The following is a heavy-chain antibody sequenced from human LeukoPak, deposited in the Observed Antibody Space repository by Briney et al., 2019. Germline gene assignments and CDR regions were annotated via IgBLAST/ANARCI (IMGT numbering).Heavy chain of an antibody. CDR1: GGSVSSSNYY. CDR3: ARVGKPYDGTSSFDY. V-gene: IGHV4-61*01. Sequence: PSETLSLTCTVSGGSVSSSNYYWSWIRQPPGKGLEWIGYIYYSGTTNYNPSLKSRVTISVDTSENQFSLKLSSVTAADTAVYYCARVGKPYDGTSSFDYWGQGTLVTVSS. J-gene: IGHJ4*02. D-gene: IGHD1-7*01. CDR2: IYYSGTT.